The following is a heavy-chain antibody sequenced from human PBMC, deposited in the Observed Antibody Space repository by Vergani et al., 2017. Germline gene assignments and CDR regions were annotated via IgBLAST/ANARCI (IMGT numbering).Heavy chain of an antibody. CDR1: GYSINSGYY. D-gene: IGHD3-22*01. V-gene: IGHV4-38-2*01. CDR3: ARQPYYHDTSGFFFDL. CDR2: IHHSGSS. Sequence: QVQLQESGPGLVKPSETLSLTCGVSGYSINSGYYWAWIRQPPGKGLEWIGTIHHSGSSYHNPSLKSRVTISVETSKNRFSLKLTSVTAADTAVYYCARQPYYHDTSGFFFDLWGRGTLVTVSS. J-gene: IGHJ2*01.